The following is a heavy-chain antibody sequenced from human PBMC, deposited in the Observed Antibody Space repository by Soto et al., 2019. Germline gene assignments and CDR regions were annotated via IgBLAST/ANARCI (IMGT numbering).Heavy chain of an antibody. Sequence: GGSLRLSCAASGFTFSSHAMHWVRQAPGKGLESVSVISNNGGSTSYANSVKGRFTISRDNSKNTLYLQMGSLRAEDTAVYYCARVFETLDYWGQGTLVTVSS. D-gene: IGHD3-10*02. CDR3: ARVFETLDY. J-gene: IGHJ4*02. V-gene: IGHV3-64*01. CDR1: GFTFSSHA. CDR2: ISNNGGST.